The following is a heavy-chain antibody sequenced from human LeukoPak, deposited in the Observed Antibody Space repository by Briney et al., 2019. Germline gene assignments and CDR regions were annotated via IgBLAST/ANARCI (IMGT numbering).Heavy chain of an antibody. CDR1: GGSFSGYY. Sequence: RPSETLSLTCAVYGGSFSGYYWSWIRQHPGKGLEWIGYIYYSGSTYYNPSLKSRVTISVDTSKNQFSLKLSSVTAADTAVYYCARLAWLRSQSNYYMDVWGKGTTVTVSS. D-gene: IGHD5-12*01. J-gene: IGHJ6*03. CDR2: IYYSGST. V-gene: IGHV4-34*01. CDR3: ARLAWLRSQSNYYMDV.